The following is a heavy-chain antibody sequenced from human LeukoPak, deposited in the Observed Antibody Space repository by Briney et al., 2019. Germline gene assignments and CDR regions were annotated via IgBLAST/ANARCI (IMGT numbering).Heavy chain of an antibody. V-gene: IGHV5-51*01. Sequence: GESLKISCKGSGYSFTSCWIGWVRQMPGKGLEWMGIIYPGDSDTRYSPSFQGQVTISADKSISTAYLQWSSLKASDTAMYYCARQKTKLASYWYFDLWGRGTLVTVSS. CDR3: ARQKTKLASYWYFDL. CDR1: GYSFTSCW. CDR2: IYPGDSDT. J-gene: IGHJ2*01. D-gene: IGHD6-6*01.